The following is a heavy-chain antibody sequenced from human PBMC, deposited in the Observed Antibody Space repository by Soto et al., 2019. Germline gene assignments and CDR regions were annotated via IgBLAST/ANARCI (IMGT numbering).Heavy chain of an antibody. V-gene: IGHV1-69*13. J-gene: IGHJ4*02. Sequence: SVKVSCKASGGTFSSYAISWLRQAPGQGLEWMGGIIPIFGTANYAQKFQGRVTITADESTSTAYMELSSLRSEDTAVYYCAKEYSSFYFDYWGQGTLVTVSS. CDR2: IIPIFGTA. CDR1: GGTFSSYA. CDR3: AKEYSSFYFDY. D-gene: IGHD6-6*01.